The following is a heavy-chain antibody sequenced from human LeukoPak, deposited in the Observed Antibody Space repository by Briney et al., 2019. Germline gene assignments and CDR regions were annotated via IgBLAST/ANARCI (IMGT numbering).Heavy chain of an antibody. CDR3: AAHSSGGHLSHLNY. CDR1: GFSVSDTY. J-gene: IGHJ4*02. D-gene: IGHD3-22*01. V-gene: IGHV3-53*01. Sequence: PGGSLRLSCAASGFSVSDTYMGWVRQAPGKGLEWVSIIYSGGKTDYGDSVKGRFTISRDNSKNTLYLQMNSLRAEDTALYYCAAHSSGGHLSHLNYWGQGTLVTVSS. CDR2: IYSGGKT.